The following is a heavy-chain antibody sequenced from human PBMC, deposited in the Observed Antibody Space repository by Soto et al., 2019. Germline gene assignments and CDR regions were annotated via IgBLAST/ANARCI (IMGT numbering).Heavy chain of an antibody. CDR1: GGSISSYY. Sequence: SETLSLTRTVSGGSISSYYWSWIQQPPGKGLEWIGYIYYSGSTNYNPSLKSRVTISVDTSKNQFSLKLSSVTAADTAVYYCARDHFVAGDNWFDPWVQGTLVTVSS. CDR2: IYYSGST. CDR3: ARDHFVAGDNWFDP. V-gene: IGHV4-59*01. J-gene: IGHJ5*02.